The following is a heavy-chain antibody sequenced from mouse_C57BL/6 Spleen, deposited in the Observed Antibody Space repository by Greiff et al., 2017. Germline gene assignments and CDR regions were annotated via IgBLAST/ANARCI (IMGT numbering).Heavy chain of an antibody. Sequence: EVNVVESGEGLVKPGGSLKLSCAASGFTFSSYAMSWVRQTPEKRLEWVAYISSGGDYIYYADTVKGRFTITRDKARNTLYLQMSSLLSEDTATFYCTREIYSNYTRFAYWGQGTLVTVSA. CDR2: ISSGGDYI. J-gene: IGHJ3*01. D-gene: IGHD2-5*01. CDR1: GFTFSSYA. CDR3: TREIYSNYTRFAY. V-gene: IGHV5-9-1*02.